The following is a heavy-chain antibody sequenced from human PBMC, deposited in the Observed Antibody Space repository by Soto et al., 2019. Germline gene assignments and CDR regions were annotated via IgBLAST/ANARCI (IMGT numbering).Heavy chain of an antibody. V-gene: IGHV2-5*02. D-gene: IGHD3-10*01. J-gene: IGHJ5*02. CDR1: GFSLSTSAVG. CDR3: GYVYYNSGRWDA. CDR2: IYWDDDK. Sequence: ITLKQSGPTLVKPTQTLTLTCTFSGFSLSTSAVGVGWVRQPPGKALEWLALIYWDDDKRYSPSLKSRLTITKDTSKNQVVLTMTNMDPVDTATYCGGYVYYNSGRWDAWGQGTLVTVSS.